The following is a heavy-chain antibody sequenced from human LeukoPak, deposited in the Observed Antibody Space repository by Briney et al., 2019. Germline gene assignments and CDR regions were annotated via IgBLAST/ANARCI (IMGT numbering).Heavy chain of an antibody. V-gene: IGHV1-46*01. Sequence: RASVKVSCKASGYTFTSYYMHWVRQAPGQGLEWMGIINPSGGSTSYAQKFQGRVTMTRDTSTSTVYMELSSLRSEDTAVYYCARGPPPPIVGATPLDYYFDYWGQGTLVTVSS. CDR3: ARGPPPPIVGATPLDYYFDY. CDR2: INPSGGST. D-gene: IGHD1-26*01. CDR1: GYTFTSYY. J-gene: IGHJ4*02.